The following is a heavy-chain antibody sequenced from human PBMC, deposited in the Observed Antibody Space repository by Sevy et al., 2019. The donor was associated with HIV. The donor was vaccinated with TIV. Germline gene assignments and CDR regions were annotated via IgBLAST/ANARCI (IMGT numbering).Heavy chain of an antibody. CDR1: GFTFSSYA. D-gene: IGHD2-21*01. CDR2: VTSGGGKT. V-gene: IGHV3-23*01. J-gene: IGHJ4*02. Sequence: GGCLRLSCVASGFTFSSYAMTCVRLAPGKGLEWVSAVTSGGGKTYYTDSVKGRCTISRYSSKNTLSLQINSLRAVDPAVYYCARASGPGSGSYYFDYWGQGTLVSVSS. CDR3: ARASGPGSGSYYFDY.